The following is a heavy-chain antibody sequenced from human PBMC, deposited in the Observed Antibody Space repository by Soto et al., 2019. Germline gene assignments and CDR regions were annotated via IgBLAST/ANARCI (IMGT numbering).Heavy chain of an antibody. Sequence: GESLKISCKGSGYSFTSYWIRLVRQMPGKGLEWMGIIYPGDSDTRYSPSFQGQVTISADKSISTAYLQWSSLKASDTAMYYCARFVRTFFLEVHRDESDVHDISSQRSM. CDR1: GYSFTSYW. D-gene: IGHD3-3*01. CDR3: ARFVRTFFLEVHRDESDVHDI. CDR2: IYPGDSDT. J-gene: IGHJ3*02. V-gene: IGHV5-51*01.